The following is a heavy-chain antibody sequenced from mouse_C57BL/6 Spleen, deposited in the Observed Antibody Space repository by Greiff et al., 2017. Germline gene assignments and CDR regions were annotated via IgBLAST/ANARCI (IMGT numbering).Heavy chain of an antibody. CDR3: AREGPNDYDGGGFDY. CDR2: IYPGSGNT. V-gene: IGHV1-76*01. CDR1: GYTFTDYY. J-gene: IGHJ2*01. D-gene: IGHD2-4*01. Sequence: QVHVKQSGAELVRPGASVKLSCKASGYTFTDYYINWVKQRPGQGLEWIARIYPGSGNTYYNEKFKGKATLTAEKSSSTAYMQLSSLTSEDSAVYFCAREGPNDYDGGGFDYWGQGTTLTVSS.